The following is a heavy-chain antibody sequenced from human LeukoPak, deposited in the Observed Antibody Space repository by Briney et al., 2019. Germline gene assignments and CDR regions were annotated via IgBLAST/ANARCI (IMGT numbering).Heavy chain of an antibody. Sequence: PGGSLRLSCAASGFTFSDYYMSWIRQAPGKGLEWVSSISSSSSYIYYADSVKGRFTISRDNAKNSLYLQMNSLRAEDTAVYYCARDSAPTNYFDYWGQGTLVTVSS. J-gene: IGHJ4*02. CDR3: ARDSAPTNYFDY. CDR2: ISSSSSYI. D-gene: IGHD4-11*01. CDR1: GFTFSDYY. V-gene: IGHV3-11*05.